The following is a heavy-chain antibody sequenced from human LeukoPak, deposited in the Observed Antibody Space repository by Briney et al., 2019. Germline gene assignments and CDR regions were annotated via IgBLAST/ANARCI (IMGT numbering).Heavy chain of an antibody. J-gene: IGHJ1*01. CDR1: GFTFSSYW. V-gene: IGHV3-7*01. Sequence: GGSLRLSCEGSGFTFSSYWMSWVRKAPGKGLEWVANIQQHGSETYYGDSVKGRFTISRDNAKNPLYLQMNSLRAEDTAVYYCATYSSSNGREFQYWGQGTLVTVSS. CDR3: ATYSSSNGREFQY. CDR2: IQQHGSET. D-gene: IGHD2-2*01.